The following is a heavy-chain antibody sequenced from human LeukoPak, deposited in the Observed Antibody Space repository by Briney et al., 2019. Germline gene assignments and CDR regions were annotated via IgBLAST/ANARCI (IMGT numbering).Heavy chain of an antibody. Sequence: SETLSLTCTVSGGSISSSSYYWGWIRQPPGKGLEWIGRIYYSGSTYYNPSLKSRVNISVDTSKNQFSLKLSSVTAADTAVYYCARQITGTTIYYYYYYMDVWGKGTTVTVSS. V-gene: IGHV4-39*01. CDR1: GGSISSSSYY. CDR2: IYYSGST. D-gene: IGHD1-7*01. CDR3: ARQITGTTIYYYYYYMDV. J-gene: IGHJ6*03.